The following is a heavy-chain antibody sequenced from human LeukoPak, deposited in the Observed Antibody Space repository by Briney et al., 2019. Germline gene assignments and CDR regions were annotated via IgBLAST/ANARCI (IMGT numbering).Heavy chain of an antibody. CDR1: GFTFSNYW. CDR3: ARDFQSAY. Sequence: GGSLRLSCTASGFTFSNYWMSWVRQAPGKGLEWVAYINQDGIEKNYVDSGKGRFTVSRDNGKNSLYLQMNSLRVEDTAVYYCARDFQSAYWGQGTLVTVSS. CDR2: INQDGIEK. V-gene: IGHV3-7*01. J-gene: IGHJ4*02.